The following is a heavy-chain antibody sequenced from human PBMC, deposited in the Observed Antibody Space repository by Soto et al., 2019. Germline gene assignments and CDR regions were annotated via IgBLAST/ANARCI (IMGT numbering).Heavy chain of an antibody. CDR3: ARENYYDSSGYRLFDY. V-gene: IGHV4-61*01. CDR1: GGSVSSGSYY. D-gene: IGHD3-22*01. J-gene: IGHJ4*02. Sequence: PSETLSLTCTVSGGSVSSGSYYWSWIRQPPGKGLEWIGYIYYSGSTNYNPSLKSRVTISVDTSKNQFSLKLISVTAVDSAVYYCARENYYDSSGYRLFDYWGQGTLVTVSS. CDR2: IYYSGST.